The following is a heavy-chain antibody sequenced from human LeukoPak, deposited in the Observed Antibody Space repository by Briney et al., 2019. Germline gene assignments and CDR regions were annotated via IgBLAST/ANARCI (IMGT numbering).Heavy chain of an antibody. CDR2: IIPIFGTA. J-gene: IGHJ3*02. V-gene: IGHV1-69*01. Sequence: GSSVKVSCKASGGTFSSYAISWVRQAPGQGLEWMGGIIPIFGTANYAQKFQGRVTITADESTSTAYMELSSLRSEDTAVYYCARGYYYDSSGYDAFDIWGQGTMVTVSS. D-gene: IGHD3-22*01. CDR3: ARGYYYDSSGYDAFDI. CDR1: GGTFSSYA.